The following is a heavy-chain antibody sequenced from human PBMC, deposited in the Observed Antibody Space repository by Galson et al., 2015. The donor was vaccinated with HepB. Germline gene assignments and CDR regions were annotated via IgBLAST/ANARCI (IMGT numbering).Heavy chain of an antibody. CDR1: GFTFSSYG. V-gene: IGHV3-30*18. Sequence: SLRLSCAASGFTFSSYGMHWVRQAPGKGLEWVAVISYDGSNKYYADSVKGRFTISRDNSKNTLYLQMNSLRAEDTAVYYCAKPENGGITIFGVVTPDVGFAYWGQGTLVTVSS. CDR3: AKPENGGITIFGVVTPDVGFAY. CDR2: ISYDGSNK. D-gene: IGHD3-3*01. J-gene: IGHJ4*02.